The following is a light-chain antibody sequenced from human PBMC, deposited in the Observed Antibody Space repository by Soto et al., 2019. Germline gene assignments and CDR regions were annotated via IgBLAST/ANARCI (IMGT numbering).Light chain of an antibody. J-gene: IGKJ2*01. CDR1: QSVSSSY. V-gene: IGKV3-15*01. CDR3: HQYDDGPYT. Sequence: IVLTQSPGTLSLSPGERVTLSCRASQSVSSSYLAWYQQKPGQAPRLLIYGASTRATTIPVRFSGSGSGTEFTLTISSLQSEDFAVYYCHQYDDGPYTFGQGTKVDIK. CDR2: GAS.